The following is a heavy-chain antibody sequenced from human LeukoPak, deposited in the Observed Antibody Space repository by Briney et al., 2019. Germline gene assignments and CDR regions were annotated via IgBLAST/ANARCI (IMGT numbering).Heavy chain of an antibody. V-gene: IGHV4-39*01. CDR2: IYYSGST. CDR3: ARLVHCSGGSCYSGRFDS. Sequence: PSETLSLTCTVSGGSISSSSYYWGWIRQPPGKGLEWIGSIYYSGSTYYNPSLKSRVTISVDTSKNQFSLKLSSVTAADTAVYYCARLVHCSGGSCYSGRFDSWGQGTLVTVSS. CDR1: GGSISSSSYY. J-gene: IGHJ5*01. D-gene: IGHD2-15*01.